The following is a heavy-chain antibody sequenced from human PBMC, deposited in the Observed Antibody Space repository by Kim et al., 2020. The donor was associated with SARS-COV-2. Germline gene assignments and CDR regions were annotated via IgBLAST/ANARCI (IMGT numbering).Heavy chain of an antibody. D-gene: IGHD1-26*01. V-gene: IGHV3-48*03. CDR1: GFTFSSYE. CDR2: ISSSGSTI. J-gene: IGHJ4*02. Sequence: GGSLRLSCAASGFTFSSYEMNWVRQAPGKGLEWVSYISSSGSTIYYADSVKGRFTISRDNAKNSLYLQMNSLRAEDTAVYYCARDPQSQSGSYLSNFDYWGQGTLVTVSS. CDR3: ARDPQSQSGSYLSNFDY.